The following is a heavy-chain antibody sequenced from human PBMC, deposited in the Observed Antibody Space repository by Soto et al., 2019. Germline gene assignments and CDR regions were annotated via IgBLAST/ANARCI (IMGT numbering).Heavy chain of an antibody. V-gene: IGHV4-39*01. Sequence: SETLSLTCAVSGGSISGSYYYWGWLRQSPGKGPEWIGSVFYTGFTSYNPSLESRVSVSVDTSKNQFSLKVSGVSAADTAIYFCARLVYDTRLNYMYFDFWGQGALVTVSS. CDR2: VFYTGFT. D-gene: IGHD3-10*01. CDR1: GGSISGSYYY. J-gene: IGHJ4*02. CDR3: ARLVYDTRLNYMYFDF.